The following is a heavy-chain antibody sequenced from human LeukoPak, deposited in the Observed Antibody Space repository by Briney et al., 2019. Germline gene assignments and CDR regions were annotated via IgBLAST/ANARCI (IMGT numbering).Heavy chain of an antibody. J-gene: IGHJ5*02. Sequence: ASVKVSCQASGYIFSGHYIQRVRPAPGQGLEWMRSINPASGGTNNAQKFYGRVTMTTDTSISTLYMELNSLRSDDTAVYYCARVLLPSGPTHWFDPWGQGTLVTVSS. D-gene: IGHD2/OR15-2a*01. CDR1: GYIFSGHY. CDR2: INPASGGT. V-gene: IGHV1-2*02. CDR3: ARVLLPSGPTHWFDP.